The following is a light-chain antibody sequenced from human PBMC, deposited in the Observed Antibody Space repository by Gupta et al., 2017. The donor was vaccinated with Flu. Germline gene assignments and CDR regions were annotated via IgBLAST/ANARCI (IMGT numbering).Light chain of an antibody. V-gene: IGKV5-2*01. J-gene: IGKJ5*01. Sequence: PAFMSANPGVKFNISSKAIQEIDDEMNWYQQRPGEAVICIMRESTTLGAGIPPRSSSRGYGTDVTRTSKNIGSEDAAYYRCPQHDDFPITFGQGTRLEIK. CDR2: EST. CDR1: QEIDDE. CDR3: PQHDDFPIT.